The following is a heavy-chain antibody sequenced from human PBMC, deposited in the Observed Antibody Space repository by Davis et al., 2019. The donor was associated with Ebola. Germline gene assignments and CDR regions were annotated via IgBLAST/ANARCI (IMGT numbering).Heavy chain of an antibody. CDR2: ISAYNGNT. Sequence: AASVKVSCKASVYTFTSYGISWVRQAPGQGLEWMGCISAYNGNTNYAQKLQGRVTMTTDTSTSTAYMELRSLRSDDTAVYYCAREQWLTKLDYWGQGTLVTVSS. D-gene: IGHD6-19*01. CDR3: AREQWLTKLDY. J-gene: IGHJ4*02. V-gene: IGHV1-18*01. CDR1: VYTFTSYG.